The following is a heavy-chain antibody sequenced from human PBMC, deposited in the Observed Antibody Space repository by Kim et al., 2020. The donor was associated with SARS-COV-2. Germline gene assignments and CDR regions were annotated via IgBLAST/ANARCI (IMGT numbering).Heavy chain of an antibody. D-gene: IGHD1-20*01. CDR1: GGSISSYY. CDR2: IYTSGST. J-gene: IGHJ6*03. CDR3: ARDGSPLKITNYYYYMDV. V-gene: IGHV4-4*07. Sequence: SETLSLTCTVSGGSISSYYWSWIRQPAGKGLEWIGRIYTSGSTNYNPSLKSRVTMSVDTSKNQFSLKLSSVTAADTAVYYCARDGSPLKITNYYYYMDVWGKGTTVTVSS.